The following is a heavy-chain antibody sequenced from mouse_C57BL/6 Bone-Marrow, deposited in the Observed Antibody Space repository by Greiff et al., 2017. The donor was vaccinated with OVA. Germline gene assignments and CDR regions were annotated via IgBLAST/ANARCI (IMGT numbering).Heavy chain of an antibody. Sequence: QVQLQQPGAELVRPGTSVKVSCKASGYAFTNYLIEWVKQRPGQGLEWIGVINPGSGGTNYNEKFKGRATLTADKSSSTAYMQLSSLTSEDSAVYFCASPKYFDVWGTGTTVTVSS. CDR3: ASPKYFDV. J-gene: IGHJ1*03. CDR2: INPGSGGT. V-gene: IGHV1-54*01. CDR1: GYAFTNYL.